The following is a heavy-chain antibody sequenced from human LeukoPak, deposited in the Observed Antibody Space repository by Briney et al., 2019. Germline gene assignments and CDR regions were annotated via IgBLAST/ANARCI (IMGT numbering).Heavy chain of an antibody. CDR2: IYYSGST. CDR1: GGSISSSSYY. Sequence: SETLSLTCTVSGGSISSSSYYWGWIRQPPGKGLEWIGSIYYSGSTYYNPSLKSRVTISVDTSKNQFSLKLSSVTAADTAVYYCARDSPAPGYYYDSSGSTPGFDYWGQGTLVTVSS. CDR3: ARDSPAPGYYYDSSGSTPGFDY. V-gene: IGHV4-39*07. J-gene: IGHJ4*02. D-gene: IGHD3-22*01.